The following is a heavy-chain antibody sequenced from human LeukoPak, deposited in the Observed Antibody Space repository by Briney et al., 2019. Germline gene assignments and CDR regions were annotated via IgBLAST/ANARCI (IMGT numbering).Heavy chain of an antibody. CDR3: AKAPMEDSWYIHFDY. CDR1: GFTFSSYA. D-gene: IGHD6-13*01. CDR2: ITNSGDNT. V-gene: IGHV3-23*01. J-gene: IGHJ4*02. Sequence: GGSLRLSCAASGFTFSSYAMSWVRQAPGKGLEWVSAITNSGDNTYYADSVKGRFTISRDNSKNTLYLQINSLRAEDTAIYYCAKAPMEDSWYIHFDYWGQGTLVTVSS.